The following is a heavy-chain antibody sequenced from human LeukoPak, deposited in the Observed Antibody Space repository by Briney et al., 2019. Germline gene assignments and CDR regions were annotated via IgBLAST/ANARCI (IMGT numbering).Heavy chain of an antibody. V-gene: IGHV1-2*06. CDR3: ARGGSGSGYLYYFDY. D-gene: IGHD3-10*01. J-gene: IGHJ4*02. CDR1: ANSFSDYS. CDR2: ITSNSGGT. Sequence: ASVKVSCKTSANSFSDYSIHWVRQAPGQGLEWMGRITSNSGGTNYAQNFQGRVTMTRDTSISTAYMELSGLTSDDTAVYYCARGGSGSGYLYYFDYWGPGNMVSVSS.